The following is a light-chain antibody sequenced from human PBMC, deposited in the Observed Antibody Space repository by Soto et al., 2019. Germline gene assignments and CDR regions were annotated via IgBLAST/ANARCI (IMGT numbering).Light chain of an antibody. CDR2: DAS. Sequence: EIVLTQSPATLSLSPGDTATLSCRASQSVSRYLAWYQQKPGQAPRLLIYDASNRTSGIPARFSGSGSGTDFTFTIGSLESEDFAVYYCQHRSNWPRTFGQGIKVEIK. J-gene: IGKJ2*01. CDR3: QHRSNWPRT. V-gene: IGKV3-11*01. CDR1: QSVSRY.